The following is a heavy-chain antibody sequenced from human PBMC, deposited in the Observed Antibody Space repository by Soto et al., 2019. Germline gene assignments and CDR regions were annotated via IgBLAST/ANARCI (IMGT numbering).Heavy chain of an antibody. D-gene: IGHD3-22*01. CDR2: IYNSGTT. Sequence: SETLSLTCTVSGGSISDYYWTWIRQPPGKGLEWIGYIYNSGTTNYNPSLKSRVTILLDTSKNQFSLKLSSVTAADTAVYYCAREYDDSGYRAFHIWGQGTMVTVSS. CDR3: AREYDDSGYRAFHI. J-gene: IGHJ3*02. CDR1: GGSISDYY. V-gene: IGHV4-59*01.